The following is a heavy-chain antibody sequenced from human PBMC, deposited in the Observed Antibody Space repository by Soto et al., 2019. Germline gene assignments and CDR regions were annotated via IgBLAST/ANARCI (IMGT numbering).Heavy chain of an antibody. CDR2: IYYSGST. V-gene: IGHV4-59*08. J-gene: IGHJ4*02. Sequence: SETLSLTCTVSGGSISSYYWSWIRQPPGKGLEWIGYIYYSGSTNYNPSLKSRVTISVDTSKNQFSLKLSSVTAADTAVYYCARLLSPSGWYAGRSFDYWGQGTLVTVSS. CDR1: GGSISSYY. D-gene: IGHD6-19*01. CDR3: ARLLSPSGWYAGRSFDY.